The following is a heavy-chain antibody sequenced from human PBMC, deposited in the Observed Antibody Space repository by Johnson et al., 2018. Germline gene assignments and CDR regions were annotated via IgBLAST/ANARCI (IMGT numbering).Heavy chain of an antibody. D-gene: IGHD6-19*01. CDR3: AAGGGSGWYRNWFDP. CDR2: IVVGSGNT. CDR1: GFTFSNSV. V-gene: IGHV1-58*01. J-gene: IGHJ5*02. Sequence: QLVESGPEVKKPGTSVKVSCKASGFTFSNSVVQWVRQARGQGLEWIGWIVVGSGNTNYAQKFQVRVTISRDMSTSTAYMELSSLRSEDAAVYYCAAGGGSGWYRNWFDPWGQGTLVTVSS.